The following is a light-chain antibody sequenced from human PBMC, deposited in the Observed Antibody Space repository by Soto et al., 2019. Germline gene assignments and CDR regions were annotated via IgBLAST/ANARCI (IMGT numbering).Light chain of an antibody. J-gene: IGLJ2*01. Sequence: QSALTQPASVSGSPGQSITISCTGTSSDGGGYDYVSWYQQHPGKVPKLIIYDVTNRPSGVSNRFSGSKSGNTASLTISGLQADDEADYYCSSYTSSNTLTFGGGTKLTVL. V-gene: IGLV2-14*01. CDR1: SSDGGGYDY. CDR3: SSYTSSNTLT. CDR2: DVT.